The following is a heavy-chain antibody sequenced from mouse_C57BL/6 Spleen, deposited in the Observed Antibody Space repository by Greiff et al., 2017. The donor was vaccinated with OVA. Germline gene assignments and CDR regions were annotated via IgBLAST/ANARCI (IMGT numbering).Heavy chain of an antibody. D-gene: IGHD2-4*01. Sequence: VKLVESGPGLVQPSQSLSITCTVSGFSLTSYGVHWVRQSPGKGLEWLGVIWSGGSTDYNAAFISRLSISKDNSKSQVFFKMNSLQADDTAIYYCARKEGDYDYDEAWFAYWGQGTLVTVSA. J-gene: IGHJ3*01. CDR2: IWSGGST. CDR1: GFSLTSYG. V-gene: IGHV2-2*01. CDR3: ARKEGDYDYDEAWFAY.